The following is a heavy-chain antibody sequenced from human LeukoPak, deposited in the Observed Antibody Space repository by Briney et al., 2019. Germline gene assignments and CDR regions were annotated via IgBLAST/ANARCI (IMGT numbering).Heavy chain of an antibody. J-gene: IGHJ4*02. CDR2: INHSGST. CDR3: ASLSLVTNFDY. V-gene: IGHV4-34*01. D-gene: IGHD1-1*01. CDR1: GGSFSGYY. Sequence: SETLSLTCAVYGGSFSGYYWSWIRQPPGKGLEWIGEINHSGSTNYNPSLKSRVTISVDTSKNQFSLKLSSVTAADTAVYYCASLSLVTNFDYWGQGALVTVPS.